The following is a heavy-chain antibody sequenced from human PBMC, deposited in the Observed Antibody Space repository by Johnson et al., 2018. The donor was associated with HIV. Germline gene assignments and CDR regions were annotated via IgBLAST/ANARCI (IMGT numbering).Heavy chain of an antibody. V-gene: IGHV3-48*04. J-gene: IGHJ3*02. Sequence: VQLVESGGGLVQPGGSLRLSCAASGFTFSSYWMSWVRQAPGKGLEWVSLIYTDGSTIYYADSVKGRFTISRDNARNSLFLQMNSLRAEDTAVYYCARIPGSGWEHDAFDIWGQGTLVTVSS. CDR2: IYTDGSTI. D-gene: IGHD6-19*01. CDR3: ARIPGSGWEHDAFDI. CDR1: GFTFSSYW.